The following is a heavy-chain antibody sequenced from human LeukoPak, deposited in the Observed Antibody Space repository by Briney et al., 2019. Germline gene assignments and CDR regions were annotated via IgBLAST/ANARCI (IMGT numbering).Heavy chain of an antibody. D-gene: IGHD1-14*01. CDR3: ARQKEVGTTSFAWYFDL. V-gene: IGHV5-51*01. Sequence: GESLKISCKGSGYSFTSYWIAWVRQMPGKGLEWMGIIHPGDSDTRYSPSFQGQVTISADKSISTAYLQWSSLKASDTAIYYCARQKEVGTTSFAWYFDLWGRGTLVTVSS. CDR2: IHPGDSDT. J-gene: IGHJ2*01. CDR1: GYSFTSYW.